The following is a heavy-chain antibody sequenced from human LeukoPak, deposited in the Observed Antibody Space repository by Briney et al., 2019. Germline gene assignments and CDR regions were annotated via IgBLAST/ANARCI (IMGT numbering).Heavy chain of an antibody. CDR1: GGSISSGSYY. D-gene: IGHD3-3*01. CDR3: AREWGGYYQPNWFDP. CDR2: IYTSGST. Sequence: SETLSLTCTVSGGSISSGSYYWRWLRQPAGKGLEWIGRIYTSGSTNYNPSLKSRVTISLDTSKNQFSLKLSSVTAAVTAVYYCAREWGGYYQPNWFDPWGQGTLVTVSS. V-gene: IGHV4-61*02. J-gene: IGHJ5*02.